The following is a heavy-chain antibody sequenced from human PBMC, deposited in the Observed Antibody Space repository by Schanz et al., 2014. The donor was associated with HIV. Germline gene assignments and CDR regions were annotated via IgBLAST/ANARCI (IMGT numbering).Heavy chain of an antibody. J-gene: IGHJ4*02. Sequence: EVQLVESGGGLIQPGGSLRLSCAASGFTVSNNYMSWVRQAPGKGLEWVANIKQDGSEKYSMDSMKGRFTISRDNAKNSLFLLMNNLRVEDTAVYYCARENWGVGDYWGQGTLVTVSS. CDR3: ARENWGVGDY. V-gene: IGHV3-7*01. CDR2: IKQDGSEK. CDR1: GFTVSNNY. D-gene: IGHD3-16*01.